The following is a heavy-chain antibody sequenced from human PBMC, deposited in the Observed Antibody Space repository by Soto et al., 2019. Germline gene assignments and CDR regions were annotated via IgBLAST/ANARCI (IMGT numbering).Heavy chain of an antibody. J-gene: IGHJ4*02. V-gene: IGHV3-21*01. CDR3: AREDGHYYDSSGLDY. CDR1: GFTFSSYS. D-gene: IGHD3-22*01. Sequence: PGGSLRLSCAASGFTFSSYSMNWVRQAPGKGLEWVSSISSSSSSYIYYADSVKGRFTISRDNAKNSLYLQMNSLRAEDTAVYYCAREDGHYYDSSGLDYWGQGTLVTVSS. CDR2: ISSSSSSYI.